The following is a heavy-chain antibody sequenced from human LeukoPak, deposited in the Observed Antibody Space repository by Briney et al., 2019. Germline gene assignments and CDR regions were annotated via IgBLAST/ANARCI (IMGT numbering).Heavy chain of an antibody. CDR2: IYKSGST. V-gene: IGHV4-4*07. Sequence: SETLSLTCTVSGGSIGWDYWSWIRQSAGKGLEWIGRIYKSGSTNYNPSFRSRVTVSVDTSKNQFSLNVTSVTAADTAVYYCAREEYFQDSNGYSYYFHSWGQGSLATVSS. D-gene: IGHD3-22*01. CDR1: GGSIGWDY. CDR3: AREEYFQDSNGYSYYFHS. J-gene: IGHJ4*02.